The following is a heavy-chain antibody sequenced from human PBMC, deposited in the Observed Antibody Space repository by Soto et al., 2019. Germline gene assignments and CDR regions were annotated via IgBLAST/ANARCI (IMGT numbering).Heavy chain of an antibody. CDR3: ARKPDIVVVVAATPYAFDI. V-gene: IGHV3-9*01. Sequence: EVQLVESGGGLVQPGRSLRLSCAASGFTFDDYAMHWVRQAPGKGLEWVSGISWNSGSIGYADSVKGRFTISRDNAKNYMYLQMNSLRAEDKALYYCARKPDIVVVVAATPYAFDIWGQGTMVTVSS. D-gene: IGHD2-15*01. CDR2: ISWNSGSI. J-gene: IGHJ3*02. CDR1: GFTFDDYA.